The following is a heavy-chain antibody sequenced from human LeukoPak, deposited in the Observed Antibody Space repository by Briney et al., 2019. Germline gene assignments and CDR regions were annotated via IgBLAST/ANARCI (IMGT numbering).Heavy chain of an antibody. Sequence: GASVKVSCKASGYTFTSHFMHWVRQAPGQGLEWMGIINPRGGSTSYTQKFQGRVTMTRDTSTSTDYLELSSLRSEDTAVYYCARDRYYDSSGYNYYFDYWGQGTLVTVSS. CDR1: GYTFTSHF. CDR3: ARDRYYDSSGYNYYFDY. D-gene: IGHD3-22*01. J-gene: IGHJ4*02. CDR2: INPRGGST. V-gene: IGHV1-46*01.